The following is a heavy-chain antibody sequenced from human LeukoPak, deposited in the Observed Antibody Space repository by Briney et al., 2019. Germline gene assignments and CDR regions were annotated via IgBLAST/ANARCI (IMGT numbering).Heavy chain of an antibody. CDR3: ARDFPNYDILAGRGGYGMDV. CDR1: GFTFSSYW. J-gene: IGHJ6*02. D-gene: IGHD3-9*01. Sequence: GGSLRLSCAASGFTFSSYWTHWVRQAPGKGLVWLSCINSDGASTSYADSVKGRFTISRDNAKNTLYLQMNSLRAEDTAVYYCARDFPNYDILAGRGGYGMDVWGQGTTVTVSS. CDR2: INSDGAST. V-gene: IGHV3-74*01.